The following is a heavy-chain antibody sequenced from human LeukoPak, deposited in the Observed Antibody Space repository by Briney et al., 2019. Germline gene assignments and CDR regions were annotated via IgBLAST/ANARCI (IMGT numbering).Heavy chain of an antibody. CDR2: IYRDGST. CDR1: GFMFSSNW. CDR3: ATDRNSGKYYDY. V-gene: IGHV3-53*01. J-gene: IGHJ4*02. Sequence: GGSLRLSCAASGFMFSSNWMSWVRLAPGRGLEWVSVIYRDGSTYYADSVKGRFTISRDNSKNTLFLQMNSLRAEDTAVYYCATDRNSGKYYDYWGQGTLVSVSS. D-gene: IGHD1-26*01.